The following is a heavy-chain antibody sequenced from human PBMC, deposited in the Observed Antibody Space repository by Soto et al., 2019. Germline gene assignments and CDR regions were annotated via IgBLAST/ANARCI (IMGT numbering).Heavy chain of an antibody. CDR1: GGTFSSYA. CDR2: IIPIFGTA. Sequence: QVQLVQSGAEVKKPGSSVKVSCKASGGTFSSYAISWVRQAPGQGLEWMGGIIPIFGTANYAQKFQGRVTITADESTSTAYMELSSLRSEDTAVYYCARATLASNYAQYYYYYYGMDVWDQGTTVTVSS. CDR3: ARATLASNYAQYYYYYYGMDV. D-gene: IGHD4-4*01. J-gene: IGHJ6*02. V-gene: IGHV1-69*01.